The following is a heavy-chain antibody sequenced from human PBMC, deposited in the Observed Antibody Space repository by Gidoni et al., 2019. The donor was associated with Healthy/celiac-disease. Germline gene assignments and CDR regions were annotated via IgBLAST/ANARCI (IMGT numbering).Heavy chain of an antibody. Sequence: QVQLVESGGGVVQPGRSLRLSCAASGFTFSSYGMHWVRQAPGKGLEWVAVIWYDGSNKYYADSVKGRFTISRDNSKNTLYLQMNSLRAEDTAVYYCARGEPRIPIINAFDIWGQGTMVTVSS. CDR1: GFTFSSYG. CDR3: ARGEPRIPIINAFDI. J-gene: IGHJ3*02. V-gene: IGHV3-33*01. CDR2: IWYDGSNK.